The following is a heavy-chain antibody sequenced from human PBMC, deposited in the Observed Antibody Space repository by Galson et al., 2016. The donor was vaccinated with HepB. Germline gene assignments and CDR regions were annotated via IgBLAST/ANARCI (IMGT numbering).Heavy chain of an antibody. CDR1: GFTFSDHW. CDR3: ARDRYVGDSWGYYNIDY. Sequence: SLRLSCAASGFTFSDHWMSWVRQTPGKGLEWVVNIKQDGSEKSYVDSVKGRFTISRDNARNSLYLQMNSLRAEDTAVYYCARDRYVGDSWGYYNIDYWGQGPLVTVSS. D-gene: IGHD2-21*01. CDR2: IKQDGSEK. V-gene: IGHV3-7*01. J-gene: IGHJ4*02.